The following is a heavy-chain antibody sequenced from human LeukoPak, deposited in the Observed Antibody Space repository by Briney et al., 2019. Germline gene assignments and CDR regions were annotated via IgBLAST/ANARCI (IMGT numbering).Heavy chain of an antibody. Sequence: GGSLRLSCAASGFTFSSYGMHWVRQAPGKGLEWLAFIRYDGSDKNYADSVKGRFTISRDNSKNTVYLQMNSLRAEDTAVYYCAKDRGPLNDNSSQTFDYWGQGNLVTVSS. D-gene: IGHD3-22*01. CDR1: GFTFSSYG. CDR3: AKDRGPLNDNSSQTFDY. CDR2: IRYDGSDK. J-gene: IGHJ4*02. V-gene: IGHV3-30*02.